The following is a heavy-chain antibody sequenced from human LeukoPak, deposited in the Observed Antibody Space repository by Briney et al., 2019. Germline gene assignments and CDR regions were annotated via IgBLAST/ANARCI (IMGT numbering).Heavy chain of an antibody. CDR3: ARAYDFWSGPGGY. Sequence: GGSLRLSCAASGFTFSRNAMSWVRQAPGRGLEWVSAISGSGDNIYYTDSVKGRFTISRDNFKNTLHLQMNSLRAEDTAVYYCARAYDFWSGPGGYWGQGTLVTVSS. V-gene: IGHV3-23*01. CDR1: GFTFSRNA. CDR2: ISGSGDNI. J-gene: IGHJ4*02. D-gene: IGHD3-3*01.